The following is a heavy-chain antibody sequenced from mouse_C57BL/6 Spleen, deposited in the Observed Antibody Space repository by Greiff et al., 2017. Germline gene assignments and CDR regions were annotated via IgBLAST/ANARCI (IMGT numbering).Heavy chain of an antibody. CDR2: INPSSGYT. D-gene: IGHD3-2*02. Sequence: QVQLKESGAELARPGASVKMSCKASGYTFTSYTMHWVKQRPGQGLEWIGYINPSSGYTKYNQKFKDKATLTADKSSSTAYMQLSSLTSEDSAVYYCARGGSSGPFAYWGQGTLVTVSA. J-gene: IGHJ3*01. CDR1: GYTFTSYT. CDR3: ARGGSSGPFAY. V-gene: IGHV1-4*01.